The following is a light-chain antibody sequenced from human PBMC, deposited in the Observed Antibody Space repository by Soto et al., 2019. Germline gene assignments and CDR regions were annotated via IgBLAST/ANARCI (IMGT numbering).Light chain of an antibody. V-gene: IGLV2-14*01. CDR3: SSYTSSSTLRHV. CDR2: DVS. CDR1: SSDVVGYNY. Sequence: QSVLTQPASVSGSPGQSITISCTGTSSDVVGYNYVSWYQQHPGKAPKLMIYDVSNRPSGVSNRFSGSKSGNTASLTISGLQAEDDADYYCSSYTSSSTLRHVFGTGTKVTVL. J-gene: IGLJ1*01.